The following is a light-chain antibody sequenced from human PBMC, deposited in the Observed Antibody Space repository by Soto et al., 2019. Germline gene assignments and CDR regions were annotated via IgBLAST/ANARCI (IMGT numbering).Light chain of an antibody. CDR2: GAS. CDR1: QTVRSSF. V-gene: IGKV3-20*01. CDR3: HQYGRSSWT. J-gene: IGKJ1*01. Sequence: IELTQSPGTLSLSPGERVTLSCRASQTVRSSFVAWYQQKPGQAPRLLIYGASTRATGIPDRFSGSGSGTDFTLTISSLEPEDLAVYYCHQYGRSSWTFGQGTKVAIK.